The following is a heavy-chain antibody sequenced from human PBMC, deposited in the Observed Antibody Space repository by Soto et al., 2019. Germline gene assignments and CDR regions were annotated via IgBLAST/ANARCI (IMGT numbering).Heavy chain of an antibody. Sequence: ASVKVSCKASGYTFTGYYMHWVRQAPGQGLEWMGAIIPVYGRSTYAQMFQGRVTFTADKSTNTIYMELSSLRSDDTAVYFCTRSGGYSYNLAFDHWGQGTLVTVSS. J-gene: IGHJ5*02. CDR2: IIPVYGRS. CDR1: GYTFTGYY. CDR3: TRSGGYSYNLAFDH. D-gene: IGHD5-18*01. V-gene: IGHV1-2*02.